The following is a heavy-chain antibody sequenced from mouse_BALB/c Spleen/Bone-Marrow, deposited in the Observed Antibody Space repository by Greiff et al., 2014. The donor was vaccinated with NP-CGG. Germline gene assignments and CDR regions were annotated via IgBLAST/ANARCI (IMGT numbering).Heavy chain of an antibody. CDR1: GFSLTSYG. CDR2: IWGDGSI. J-gene: IGHJ4*01. D-gene: IGHD1-1*01. Sequence: VHLVESGPGLVAPAQSLSITCTVSGFSLTSYGVSWVRQPPGKGLEWLGVIWGDGSINYNSALISRLSIIKDNSKSQVSLKLNSVQTDDTATYYCAKVNRYGYAMDYWGQGTSVTVSS. CDR3: AKVNRYGYAMDY. V-gene: IGHV2-3*01.